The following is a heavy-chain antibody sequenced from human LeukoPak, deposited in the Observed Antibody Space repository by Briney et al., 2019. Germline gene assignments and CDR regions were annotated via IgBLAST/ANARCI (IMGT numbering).Heavy chain of an antibody. D-gene: IGHD1-7*01. CDR1: GFTVSSNY. CDR2: ISGSDGST. J-gene: IGHJ4*02. CDR3: AKGVFGSITATAVNC. Sequence: GGSLRLSCAASGFTVSSNYMSWVRQAPGKGLEWVSSISGSDGSTYNADSVKGRFTISRENSRNMLYLQMSSLRAEDTAVYYCAKGVFGSITATAVNCWGQGTLVTVSS. V-gene: IGHV3-23*01.